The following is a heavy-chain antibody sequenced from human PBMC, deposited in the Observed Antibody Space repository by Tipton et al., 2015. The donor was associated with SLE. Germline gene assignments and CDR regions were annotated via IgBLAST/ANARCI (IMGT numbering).Heavy chain of an antibody. CDR2: INPSGGST. Sequence: QLVQSGAEVKKPGASVKVSCKASGYTFTSYYMHWVRQAPGQGLEWMGIINPSGGSTSYAQKFQGRVTMTRNTSISTAYMELSSLRSEDTAVYYCARGRGNWGTLGYWGQGTLVTVSS. CDR3: ARGRGNWGTLGY. D-gene: IGHD7-27*01. V-gene: IGHV1-46*01. CDR1: GYTFTSYY. J-gene: IGHJ4*02.